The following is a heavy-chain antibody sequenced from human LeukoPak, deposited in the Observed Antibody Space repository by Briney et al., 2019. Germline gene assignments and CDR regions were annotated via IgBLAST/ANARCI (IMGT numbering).Heavy chain of an antibody. CDR1: GYTFASYA. D-gene: IGHD4/OR15-4a*01. CDR3: SGSWHQVPPPYFDF. Sequence: ASVKVSCKTSGYTFASYAISWVRQAPGQGLEWMGWITTYNNNTKYAQKFQGRITLTTDTSTSTVYMELRSLTSDDAAVYFCSGSWHQVPPPYFDFWGQGTLVTISS. V-gene: IGHV1-18*01. J-gene: IGHJ4*02. CDR2: ITTYNNNT.